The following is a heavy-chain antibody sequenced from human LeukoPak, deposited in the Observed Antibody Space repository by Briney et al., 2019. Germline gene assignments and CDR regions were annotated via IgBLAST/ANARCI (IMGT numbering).Heavy chain of an antibody. D-gene: IGHD2-21*02. Sequence: PSETLSLTCTVSGGSIRSNNYYWGWIRQPPGKGLEWIGSIYDSGSTYYNPSLKSRVIISVDTSKNQFSLKLSSVTAADTAIYFCARTPTYCGGDCYYFDPWGQGTLVTVSS. CDR3: ARTPTYCGGDCYYFDP. V-gene: IGHV4-39*07. CDR1: GGSIRSNNYY. J-gene: IGHJ5*02. CDR2: IYDSGST.